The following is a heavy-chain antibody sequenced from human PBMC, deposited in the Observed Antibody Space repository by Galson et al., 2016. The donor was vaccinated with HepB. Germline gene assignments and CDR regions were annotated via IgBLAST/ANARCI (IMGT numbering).Heavy chain of an antibody. CDR3: AADAYGDFYFGY. CDR1: GFTFTSSA. Sequence: SVKVSCKASGFTFTSSAVQWVRQARGQRLEWMGWIVVGRGKTNYAQKFQERVTITRDLSTTTVYMELSSLRSDDTAMCYCAADAYGDFYFGYWGQGTLVTVSS. J-gene: IGHJ4*02. D-gene: IGHD4-17*01. V-gene: IGHV1-58*01. CDR2: IVVGRGKT.